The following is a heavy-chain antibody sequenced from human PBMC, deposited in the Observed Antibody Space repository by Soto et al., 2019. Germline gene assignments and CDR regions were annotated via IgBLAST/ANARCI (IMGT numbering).Heavy chain of an antibody. Sequence: SETLSLTCAVYGGSFSGYYWSWIRQPPGKGLEWIGEINHSGSTNYNPSLKSRVTISVDTSKNQFSLKLSSVTAADTAVYYCARESVRQQLAYYFDYWGQGTLVTVSS. CDR3: ARESVRQQLAYYFDY. CDR2: INHSGST. J-gene: IGHJ4*02. V-gene: IGHV4-34*01. D-gene: IGHD6-13*01. CDR1: GGSFSGYY.